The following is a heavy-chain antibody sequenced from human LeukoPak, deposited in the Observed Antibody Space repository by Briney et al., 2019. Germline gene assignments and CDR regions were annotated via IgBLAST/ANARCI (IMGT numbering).Heavy chain of an antibody. V-gene: IGHV1-2*06. CDR1: GYTFTDYY. CDR2: ISPNSGAT. Sequence: ASVKVSCKTSGYTFTDYYTHWVRQAPGQGLEWMGRISPNSGATRYAQKFQGRVTMTTDTSINTAYMQLTILTSDDTAVYYCARDVAAYCGANCYSLNWFDSWGQGTLVTVSS. D-gene: IGHD2-21*02. CDR3: ARDVAAYCGANCYSLNWFDS. J-gene: IGHJ5*01.